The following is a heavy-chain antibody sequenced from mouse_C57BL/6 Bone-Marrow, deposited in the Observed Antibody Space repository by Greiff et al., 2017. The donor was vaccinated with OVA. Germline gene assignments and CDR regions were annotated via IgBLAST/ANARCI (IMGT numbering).Heavy chain of an antibody. Sequence: EVQLVESGGDLVKPGGSLKLSCAASGFTFSSYGMSWVRQTPDKRLEWVATISSGGSYTYYPDSVKGRFTISRDNAKNTLYLQMSSLKSEDTAMYYCARNWEWYFDVWGTGTTVTVSS. CDR2: ISSGGSYT. V-gene: IGHV5-6*01. CDR3: ARNWEWYFDV. J-gene: IGHJ1*03. CDR1: GFTFSSYG. D-gene: IGHD4-1*01.